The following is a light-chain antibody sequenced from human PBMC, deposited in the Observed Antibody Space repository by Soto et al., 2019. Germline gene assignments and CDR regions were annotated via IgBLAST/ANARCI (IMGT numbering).Light chain of an antibody. CDR1: TSNIGAGYE. CDR3: SSYTSSNALEV. V-gene: IGLV1-40*01. Sequence: QSVLTQPPSVSGAPGQRVTISCTGSTSNIGAGYEVHWYQQLPGTAPKLLVSGHNIRPSGVPDRFSGFKSGASASLVITGLQAEDEADYYCSSYTSSNALEVFGIGTKVTVL. J-gene: IGLJ1*01. CDR2: GHN.